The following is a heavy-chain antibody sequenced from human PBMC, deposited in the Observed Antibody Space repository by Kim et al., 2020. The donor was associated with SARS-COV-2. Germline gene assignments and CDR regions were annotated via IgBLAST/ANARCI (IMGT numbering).Heavy chain of an antibody. Sequence: VDSVKDPFTMSRDNAKNTLYLQMNSLRAEDTAVYYCEREIETPSKTCDYWGQGTLVTVSS. J-gene: IGHJ4*02. D-gene: IGHD2-2*01. V-gene: IGHV3-74*01. CDR3: EREIETPSKTCDY.